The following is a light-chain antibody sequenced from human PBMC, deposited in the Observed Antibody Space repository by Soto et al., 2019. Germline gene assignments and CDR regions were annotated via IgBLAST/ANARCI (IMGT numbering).Light chain of an antibody. J-gene: IGLJ2*01. Sequence: QSVLTQPPSASGSPGQSVTISCTGTSSDVGAYDYVSLYQQHPGKAPKLMIYEVSQRPSGVPDRLSGSKSGNTASLTISGLQAEDEGDYYCSSFAGINNLLFGGGTKLTVL. CDR1: SSDVGAYDY. V-gene: IGLV2-8*01. CDR2: EVS. CDR3: SSFAGINNLL.